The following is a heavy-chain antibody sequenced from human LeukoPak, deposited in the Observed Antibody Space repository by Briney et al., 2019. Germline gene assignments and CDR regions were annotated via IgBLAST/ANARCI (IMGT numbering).Heavy chain of an antibody. CDR2: IYYSGST. CDR1: GGSIGSSSYY. V-gene: IGHV4-39*01. D-gene: IGHD3-3*01. J-gene: IGHJ4*02. CDR3: AGQRGGLYYDFWSGYGIGYFDY. Sequence: SETLSLTCTVSGGSIGSSSYYWGWIRQPPGKGLEWIGSIYYSGSTYYNPSLKSRVTISVDTSKNQFSLKLSSVTAADTAVYYCAGQRGGLYYDFWSGYGIGYFDYWGQGTLVTVSS.